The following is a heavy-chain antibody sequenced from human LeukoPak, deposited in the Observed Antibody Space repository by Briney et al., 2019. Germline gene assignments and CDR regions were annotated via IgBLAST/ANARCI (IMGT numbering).Heavy chain of an antibody. CDR3: ARGRGYCSGGSCYPAVYYYMDV. V-gene: IGHV4-34*01. D-gene: IGHD2-15*01. CDR1: GGSFSDYY. J-gene: IGHJ6*03. CDR2: INHSGST. Sequence: SETLSLTCAVYGGSFSDYYWSWLRQPPGMGLEWIGEINHSGSTNYNPSLKSRVTISVDTSKNQFYLKLNSVTAADTAVYYCARGRGYCSGGSCYPAVYYYMDVWGKGTTVTVSS.